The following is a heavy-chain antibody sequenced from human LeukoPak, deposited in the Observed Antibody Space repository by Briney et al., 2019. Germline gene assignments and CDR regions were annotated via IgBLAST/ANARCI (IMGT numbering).Heavy chain of an antibody. CDR3: ARDRVVVAATVPHYFDY. J-gene: IGHJ4*02. D-gene: IGHD2-15*01. Sequence: ASVTVSCMASGYTFTSYGISWVRQAPGQGLDWMGWISAYNGNTNYAQKLQGRVTMTTDTSTSTAYMELRSLRSDDTAVYYCARDRVVVAATVPHYFDYWGQGTLVTVSS. CDR2: ISAYNGNT. V-gene: IGHV1-18*04. CDR1: GYTFTSYG.